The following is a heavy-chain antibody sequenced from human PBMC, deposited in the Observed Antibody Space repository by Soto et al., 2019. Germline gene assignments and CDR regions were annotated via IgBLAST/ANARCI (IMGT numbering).Heavy chain of an antibody. J-gene: IGHJ3*02. Sequence: APVKASCRVSAYTLTALSMHWVRHPPAKGLEWMGGLDPEDGATIYAQKSQGVVSMTEDTSAHAAYMKLSRLRSEDAALYDCETDHGDTFAFDILGQGTMVT. V-gene: IGHV1-24*01. CDR3: ETDHGDTFAFDI. D-gene: IGHD5-18*01. CDR1: AYTLTALS. CDR2: LDPEDGAT.